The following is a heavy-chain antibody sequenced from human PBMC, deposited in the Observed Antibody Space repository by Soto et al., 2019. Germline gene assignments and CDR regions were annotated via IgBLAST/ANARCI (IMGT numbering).Heavy chain of an antibody. J-gene: IGHJ4*02. CDR2: ISYDGSNK. V-gene: IGHV3-30*18. CDR3: AKSYDILTGYYDY. D-gene: IGHD3-9*01. Sequence: WGSLRLSCAASGFTFSSYGIHFFRHSPGKGLEWVAVISYDGSNKYYADSVKGRFTISRDNSKNTLYLQMNSLRAEDTAVYYCAKSYDILTGYYDYWGQGTLVTVSS. CDR1: GFTFSSYG.